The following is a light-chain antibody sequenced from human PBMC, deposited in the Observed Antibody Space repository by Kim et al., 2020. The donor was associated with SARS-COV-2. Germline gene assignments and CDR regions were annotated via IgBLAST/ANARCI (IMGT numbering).Light chain of an antibody. V-gene: IGKV1-39*01. CDR2: GAS. CDR1: QSISTF. J-gene: IGKJ1*01. CDR3: QQSHSTPWT. Sequence: DIQMTQSPSSLSASVGDRVTITCRASQSISTFLNWYQQKPGKAPKLLIYGASSLQSGVPSRFSGSGSGTDFTLTIRDLQPEDFATYSCQQSHSTPWTFGQGTKVDIK.